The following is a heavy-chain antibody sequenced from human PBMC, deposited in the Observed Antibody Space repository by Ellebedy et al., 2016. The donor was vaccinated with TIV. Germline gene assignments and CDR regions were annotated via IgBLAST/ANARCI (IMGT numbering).Heavy chain of an antibody. CDR2: IYYSGST. D-gene: IGHD3-22*01. CDR1: GGSISSYY. CDR3: ARYYYDSSGYDVFYWFDP. J-gene: IGHJ5*02. V-gene: IGHV4-59*01. Sequence: MPSETLSLTCTVSGGSISSYYWSWIRQPPGKGLEWIGYIYYSGSTNYNPSLKSRVTISVDTSKNQFSLKLSSVTAADTAVYYCARYYYDSSGYDVFYWFDPWGQGTLVTVSS.